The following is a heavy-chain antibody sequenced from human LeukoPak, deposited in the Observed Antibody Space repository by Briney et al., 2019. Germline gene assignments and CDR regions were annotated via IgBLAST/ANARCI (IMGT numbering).Heavy chain of an antibody. CDR2: IIPIYGTP. V-gene: IGHV1-69*05. Sequence: ASVKVSCKASGGTLSGYAISWVRQAPGQGLEWMGGIIPIYGTPHSAQKFQGRVTITTDESTSTAYMELRSLRSDDTAVYYCARDYDILTGSHYWGQGTLVIVSS. CDR3: ARDYDILTGSHY. J-gene: IGHJ4*02. D-gene: IGHD3-9*01. CDR1: GGTLSGYA.